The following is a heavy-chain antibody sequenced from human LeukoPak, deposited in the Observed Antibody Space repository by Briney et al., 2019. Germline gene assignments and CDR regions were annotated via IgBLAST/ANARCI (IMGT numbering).Heavy chain of an antibody. CDR2: ISDSGGRT. CDR1: GITLSNYG. CDR3: AKRGVVIRVILVGFHKEAYYFDS. Sequence: GGSLTLSCAVSGITLSNYGMSWVRQAPGKGLEWVAGISDSGGRTNYADSVKGRFTSSRDNPKNTLYLQMNSLRAEDTAVYFCAKRGVVIRVILVGFHKEAYYFDSWGQGALVTVSS. D-gene: IGHD3-22*01. J-gene: IGHJ4*02. V-gene: IGHV3-23*01.